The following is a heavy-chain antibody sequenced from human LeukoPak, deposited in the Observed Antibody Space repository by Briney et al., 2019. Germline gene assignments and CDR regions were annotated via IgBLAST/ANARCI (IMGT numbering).Heavy chain of an antibody. CDR1: GFTFSSYE. Sequence: GGSLRLSCAASGFTFSSYEMNWVRQAPGKGLEWVSYISSSGSTIYYAGSVKGRFTISRDNSKNTLYLQMNSLRAEDTAVYYCAKSTGLNLRVLGFWGQGTLVTVSS. CDR3: AKSTGLNLRVLGF. CDR2: ISSSGSTI. J-gene: IGHJ4*02. V-gene: IGHV3-48*03. D-gene: IGHD5/OR15-5a*01.